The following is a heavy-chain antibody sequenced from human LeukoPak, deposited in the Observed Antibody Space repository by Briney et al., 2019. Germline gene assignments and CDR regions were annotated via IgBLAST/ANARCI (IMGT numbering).Heavy chain of an antibody. D-gene: IGHD3-9*01. CDR1: GVSISSYP. V-gene: IGHV4-4*09. J-gene: IGHJ3*02. CDR2: IYTSGRT. Sequence: PGETLSLTCAVSGVSISSYPWSWIRQPPGKGLEWIGDIYTSGRTNYNPALKSGVTISVDTSKNQFSMKLSSVTAADTAVYYCARGDILTGYSQPAFDIWGQGTMVTVSS. CDR3: ARGDILTGYSQPAFDI.